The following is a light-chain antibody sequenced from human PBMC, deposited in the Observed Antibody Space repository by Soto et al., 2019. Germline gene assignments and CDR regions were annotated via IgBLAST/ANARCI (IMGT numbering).Light chain of an antibody. V-gene: IGKV1-39*01. Sequence: DIQMTQSPSSLSASVGDRVTITCRASQSISSYLNWYQQKPGKAPKLLIYAASSLQSGVPSRFSGPGSGKDFTLTISSLQPEDFAHYHCHQTYSTPPYTFGQGTNVDIK. J-gene: IGKJ2*01. CDR1: QSISSY. CDR2: AAS. CDR3: HQTYSTPPYT.